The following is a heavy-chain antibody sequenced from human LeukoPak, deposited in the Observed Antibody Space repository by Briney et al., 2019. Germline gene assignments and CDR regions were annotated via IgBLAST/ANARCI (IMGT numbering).Heavy chain of an antibody. D-gene: IGHD3-16*02. CDR1: GFTFSSYA. V-gene: IGHV3-15*01. CDR2: IKSKTDGGTT. Sequence: PGGSLRLSCAASGFTFSSYATSWVRQAPGKGLEWVGRIKSKTDGGTTDYAAPVKGRFTISRDDSKNTLYLQMNSLKTEDTAVYYCTTDYVWGSYQFDPWGQGTLVTVSS. J-gene: IGHJ5*02. CDR3: TTDYVWGSYQFDP.